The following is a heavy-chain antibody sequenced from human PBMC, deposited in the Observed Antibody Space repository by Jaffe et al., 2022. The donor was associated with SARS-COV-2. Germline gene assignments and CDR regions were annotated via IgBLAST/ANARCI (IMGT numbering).Heavy chain of an antibody. D-gene: IGHD6-25*01. J-gene: IGHJ3*02. V-gene: IGHV4-38-2*02. CDR2: IYHSGST. Sequence: QVQLQESGPGLVKPSETLSLTCTVSGYSISSGYYWGWIRQPPGKGLEWIGSIYHSGSTYYNPSLKSRVTISVDTSKNQFSLKLSSVTAADTAVYYCAREADSSGGAFDIWGQGTMVTVSS. CDR1: GYSISSGYY. CDR3: AREADSSGGAFDI.